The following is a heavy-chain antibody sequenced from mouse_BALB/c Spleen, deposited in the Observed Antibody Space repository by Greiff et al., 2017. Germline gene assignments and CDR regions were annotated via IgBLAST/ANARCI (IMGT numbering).Heavy chain of an antibody. CDR3: AATMITAIAY. CDR2: ISSGGSYT. J-gene: IGHJ3*01. V-gene: IGHV5-9-4*01. D-gene: IGHD2-4*01. CDR1: GFTFSSYA. Sequence: DVMLVESGGGLVKPGGSLKLSCAASGFTFSSYAMSWVRQSPEKRLEWVAEISSGGSYTYYPDNVTGRFTISRDNAKNTLYLEMSSLRSEDTAMYYCAATMITAIAYWGQGTLVTVSA.